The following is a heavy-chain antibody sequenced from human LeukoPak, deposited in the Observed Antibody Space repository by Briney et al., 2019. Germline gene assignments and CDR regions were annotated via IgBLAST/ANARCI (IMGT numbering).Heavy chain of an antibody. CDR3: ARDWGRSGSNFDY. Sequence: GGSLRLSCAASGFTFSRYRMHWVRQAPGKGLEWVAVIWYDGTNKYYADSVKGRFTISRDNSKNTPYLQMNSLRAEDTAVYYCARDWGRSGSNFDYWGQGTLVTVSS. CDR1: GFTFSRYR. J-gene: IGHJ4*02. V-gene: IGHV3-33*08. CDR2: IWYDGTNK. D-gene: IGHD3-3*01.